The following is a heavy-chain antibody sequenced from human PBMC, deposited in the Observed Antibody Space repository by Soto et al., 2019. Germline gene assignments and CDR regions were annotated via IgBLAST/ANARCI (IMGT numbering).Heavy chain of an antibody. V-gene: IGHV3-23*01. CDR1: GCSFSSFA. D-gene: IGHD2-8*01. CDR3: AKTRGAMIYAISVYGMDV. J-gene: IGHJ6*02. Sequence: EVQLLESGGGFIHPGGSLRLSCAASGCSFSSFAMNWVRQAPGKGLEWVSIISGSADSTFYADSVKGRFTISRDNSKSTLYLQITSLRAEDTAVYYCAKTRGAMIYAISVYGMDVWGQGTTVPVSS. CDR2: ISGSADST.